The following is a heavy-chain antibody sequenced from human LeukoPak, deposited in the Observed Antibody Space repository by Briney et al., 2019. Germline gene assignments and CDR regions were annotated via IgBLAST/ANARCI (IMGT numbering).Heavy chain of an antibody. CDR3: AKMQGYFDY. J-gene: IGHJ4*02. V-gene: IGHV3-23*01. Sequence: AGGSLRLSCAASGSIPFNSYSMSWVRQAPGKGLEWVSAITSSGETTYYADSVKGRFTISRDNSKNMVYLQMNSLRAEDAATYYCAKMQGYFDYWGQGSLVTVSS. CDR1: GSIPFNSYS. CDR2: ITSSGETT.